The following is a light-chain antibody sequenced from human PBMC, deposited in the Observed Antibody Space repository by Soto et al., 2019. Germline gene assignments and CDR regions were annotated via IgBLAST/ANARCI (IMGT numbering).Light chain of an antibody. J-gene: IGKJ5*01. CDR3: HQRSNWPPDT. V-gene: IGKV3-11*01. CDR1: QGLVGN. CDR2: GAS. Sequence: EIVMTQSPATLSVSPGERATLSCRASQGLVGNLAWFQHKPGQAPRLLIYGASTRATGVPARFSGSGSGTDFTLTISSLEPEDFAVYYCHQRSNWPPDTFGQGTRLEI.